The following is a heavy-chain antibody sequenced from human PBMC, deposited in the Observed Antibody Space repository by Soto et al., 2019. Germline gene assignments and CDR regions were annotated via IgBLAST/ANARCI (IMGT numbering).Heavy chain of an antibody. J-gene: IGHJ6*02. CDR3: ARDRQYYYDSSGYSRYYYYYGMDV. CDR2: IWYDGSNK. V-gene: IGHV3-33*01. CDR1: GFTFSSYG. Sequence: GGSLRLSCAASGFTFSSYGMHWVRQAPGKGLERVAVIWYDGSNKYYADSVKGRFTISRDNSKNTLYLQMNSLRAEDTAVYYCARDRQYYYDSSGYSRYYYYYGMDVWGQGTTVTVSS. D-gene: IGHD3-22*01.